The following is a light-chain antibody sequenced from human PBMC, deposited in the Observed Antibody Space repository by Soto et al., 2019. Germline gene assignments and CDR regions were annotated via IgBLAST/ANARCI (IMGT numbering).Light chain of an antibody. Sequence: QSALTQPPSASGTPGQRVTISCSGSSSNIGSNYVDWYQQVPGTAPRLLMYRASQRPSGVPDRFSGSKSGTSASLAISGLRSEDEADYYCAAWDDTLNGLVFGGGTKLTVL. CDR3: AAWDDTLNGLV. CDR1: SSNIGSNY. CDR2: RAS. V-gene: IGLV1-47*01. J-gene: IGLJ3*02.